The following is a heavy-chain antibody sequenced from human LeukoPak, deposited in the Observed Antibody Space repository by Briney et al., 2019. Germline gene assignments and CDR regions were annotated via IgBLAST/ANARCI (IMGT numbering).Heavy chain of an antibody. CDR1: GFTFSSYA. CDR3: AKEFSYYFDY. CDR2: ISGSGGST. V-gene: IGHV3-23*01. D-gene: IGHD3-3*01. J-gene: IGHJ4*02. Sequence: GGSLRLSCAVSGFTFSSYAMSWVRQAPGKGLEWVSGISGSGGSTYYADSVKGRFTISRDNSKNTLYLQMNSPRAEDTAVYYCAKEFSYYFDYWGQGTLVTVSS.